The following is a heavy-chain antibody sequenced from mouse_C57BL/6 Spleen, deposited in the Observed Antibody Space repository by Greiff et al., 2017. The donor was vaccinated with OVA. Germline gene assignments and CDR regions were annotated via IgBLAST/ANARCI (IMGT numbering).Heavy chain of an antibody. CDR3: ARDYDPAWFAY. Sequence: QVQLQQSGAELARPGASVKMSCKASGYTFTSYTMHWVKQRPGQGLEWIGYINPSSGYTKYNQKFKDKATLTADKSSSTAYMQLSSLTSEDSAVYYCARDYDPAWFAYWGQGTLVTVSA. CDR1: GYTFTSYT. V-gene: IGHV1-4*01. J-gene: IGHJ3*01. CDR2: INPSSGYT. D-gene: IGHD2-4*01.